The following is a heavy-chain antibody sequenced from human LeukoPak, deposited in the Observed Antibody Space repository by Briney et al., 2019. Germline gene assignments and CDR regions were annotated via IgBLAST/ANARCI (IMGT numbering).Heavy chain of an antibody. Sequence: SETLSLTCTVSGGSISSYYWSWIRQPPGKGLEWIGYIYTSGSTNYNPSLKSRVTISVDTSKNQFSLKLSSVTAADTAVYYCARLGPSIAARFPAHYYYYYMDVWGKGTTVTVSS. CDR2: IYTSGST. CDR3: ARLGPSIAARFPAHYYYYYMDV. CDR1: GGSISSYY. D-gene: IGHD6-6*01. V-gene: IGHV4-4*09. J-gene: IGHJ6*03.